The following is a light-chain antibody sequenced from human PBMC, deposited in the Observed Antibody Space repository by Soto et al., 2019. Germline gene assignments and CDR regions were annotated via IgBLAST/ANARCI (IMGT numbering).Light chain of an antibody. J-gene: IGLJ1*01. CDR3: SSYTSSSTPYV. CDR2: DVT. Sequence: QSVLTQPASVSGSPGQSITISCTGTSSDVGGYNYVSWYQQHPVKATKLMIYDVTNRPSGVSDRFFGSKSGNTASLTISGLQAEDEADYYCSSYTSSSTPYVFGTGTKVTVL. V-gene: IGLV2-14*01. CDR1: SSDVGGYNY.